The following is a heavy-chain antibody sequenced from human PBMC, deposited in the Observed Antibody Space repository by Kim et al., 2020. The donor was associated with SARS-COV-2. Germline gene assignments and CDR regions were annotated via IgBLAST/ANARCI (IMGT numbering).Heavy chain of an antibody. J-gene: IGHJ6*02. CDR2: IGTAGDT. CDR3: ARGYSYGLYYYYGRDV. CDR1: GFTFSSYD. Sequence: GGSLRLSCAASGFTFSSYDMHWVRHATGKGLEWVSAIGTAGDTYYPGSVKGRFTISRENAKNSLYLQMNSLRAGDTAVYYCARGYSYGLYYYYGRDVWGQGNTVTVSS. V-gene: IGHV3-13*01. D-gene: IGHD5-18*01.